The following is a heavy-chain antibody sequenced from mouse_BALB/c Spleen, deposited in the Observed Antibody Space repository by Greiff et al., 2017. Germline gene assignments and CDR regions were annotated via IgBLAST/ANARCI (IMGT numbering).Heavy chain of an antibody. V-gene: IGHV1S81*02. CDR2: INPSNGRT. Sequence: QVQLKQPGAELVKPGASVKLSCKASGYTFTSYWMHWVKQRPGQGLEWIGEINPSNGRTNYNEKFKSKATLTVDKSSSTAYMQLSSLTSEDSAVYYCARNDYAYYAMDYWGQGTSVTVSS. CDR3: ARNDYAYYAMDY. D-gene: IGHD2-4*01. CDR1: GYTFTSYW. J-gene: IGHJ4*01.